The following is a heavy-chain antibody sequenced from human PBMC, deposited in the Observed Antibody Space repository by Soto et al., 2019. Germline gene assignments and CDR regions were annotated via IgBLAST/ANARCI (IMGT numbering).Heavy chain of an antibody. J-gene: IGHJ6*03. Sequence: QVQLQQWGAGLLKPSETLSLTCAVYGGSFSGYQWSWIRQTPGKGLEWSGEINDSGNINFNPSLKSRVTILLDTPSRQIALKLSSVTAADSAVYYCARGSILWFGDLSRRGGYYYYMDVWGKGTTVIVSS. V-gene: IGHV4-34*01. CDR1: GGSFSGYQ. D-gene: IGHD3-10*01. CDR3: ARGSILWFGDLSRRGGYYYYMDV. CDR2: INDSGNI.